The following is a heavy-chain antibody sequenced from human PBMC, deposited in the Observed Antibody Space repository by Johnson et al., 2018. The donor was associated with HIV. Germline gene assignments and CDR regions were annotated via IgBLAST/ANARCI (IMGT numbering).Heavy chain of an antibody. D-gene: IGHD1-26*01. CDR2: IYTGGST. Sequence: VPLVESGGGLVHPGGSLRLSCAASGFTVSTNYMSWVRQAPGKGLEWVSLIYTGGSTFYADSVKGRFTISRDNSKNALYLQMNSLRAEDTAVYYCARVRVGAFDIWGQGTMVTVSS. CDR3: ARVRVGAFDI. J-gene: IGHJ3*02. CDR1: GFTVSTNY. V-gene: IGHV3-66*02.